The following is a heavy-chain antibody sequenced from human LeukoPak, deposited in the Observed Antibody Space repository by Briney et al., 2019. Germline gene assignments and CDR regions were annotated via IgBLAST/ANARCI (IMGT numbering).Heavy chain of an antibody. CDR1: GYTFTSNY. D-gene: IGHD2-2*01. CDR2: IYPRNGST. CDR3: ARDQVGFDY. Sequence: ASVKVSCKASGYTFTSNYIHWVRQSPGQELEWMGIIYPRNGSTTYAQNLQGRVTVTRDKSTPTVHLALSGLISEDPTGYYFARDQVGFDYWGQGTLFTVSS. V-gene: IGHV1-46*01. J-gene: IGHJ4*02.